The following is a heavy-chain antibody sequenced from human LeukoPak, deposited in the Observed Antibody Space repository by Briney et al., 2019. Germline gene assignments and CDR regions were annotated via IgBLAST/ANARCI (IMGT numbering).Heavy chain of an antibody. Sequence: TSETLSLTCAVYGGSFSGCYWSWIRQPPGKGLEWIGEINHSGSTNYNPSLKSRVTISVDTSKNQFSLKLSSVTAADTAVYYCARRNYGSGSLDYWGQGTLVTVSS. CDR1: GGSFSGCY. CDR3: ARRNYGSGSLDY. V-gene: IGHV4-34*01. J-gene: IGHJ4*02. D-gene: IGHD3-10*01. CDR2: INHSGST.